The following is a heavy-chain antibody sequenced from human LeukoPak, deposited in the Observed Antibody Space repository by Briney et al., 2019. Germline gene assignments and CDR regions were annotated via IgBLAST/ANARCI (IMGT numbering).Heavy chain of an antibody. V-gene: IGHV3-74*01. CDR2: INSDGSTT. CDR3: ARVPRCSGGSCYDGWFDP. CDR1: GFTFSSYA. J-gene: IGHJ5*02. Sequence: PGGSLRLSCAASGFTFSSYAMSWVRQAPGKGLVWVSRINSDGSTTNYADSVKGRFTISRDNAKNTLYLQMNSLRAEDTAVYYCARVPRCSGGSCYDGWFDPWGQGTLVTVSS. D-gene: IGHD2-15*01.